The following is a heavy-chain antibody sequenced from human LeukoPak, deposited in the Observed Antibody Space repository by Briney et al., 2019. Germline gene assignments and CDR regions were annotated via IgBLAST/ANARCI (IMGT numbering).Heavy chain of an antibody. D-gene: IGHD6-13*01. CDR2: IYSGGST. J-gene: IGHJ4*02. Sequence: GGSLRLSCAASGFTVSSNYMSWVRQAPGKGLEWVSVIYSGGSTYYADSVKGRFTISRDNSKNTLYLQMNSLRAEDTAVYYCARIVAAALHLDYWGQGTLVTVSS. CDR1: GFTVSSNY. CDR3: ARIVAAALHLDY. V-gene: IGHV3-53*01.